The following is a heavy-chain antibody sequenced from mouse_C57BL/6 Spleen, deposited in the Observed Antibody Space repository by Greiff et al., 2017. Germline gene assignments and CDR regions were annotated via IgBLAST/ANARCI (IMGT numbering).Heavy chain of an antibody. V-gene: IGHV1-69*01. J-gene: IGHJ4*01. D-gene: IGHD1-1*01. Sequence: VQLKQPGAELVMPGASVKLSCKASGYTFTSYWMHWVKQRPGQGLEWIGEIDPSDSYTNYNQKFKGKSTLTVDKSSSTAYMQLSSLTSEDSAVYYCALGGCSSYDAMDYWGQGTSVTVSS. CDR2: IDPSDSYT. CDR3: ALGGCSSYDAMDY. CDR1: GYTFTSYW.